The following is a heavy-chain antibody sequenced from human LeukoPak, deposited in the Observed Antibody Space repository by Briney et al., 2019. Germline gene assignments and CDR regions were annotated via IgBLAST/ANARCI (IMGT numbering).Heavy chain of an antibody. D-gene: IGHD3-3*01. CDR3: ARGSQYYDFWSGYIPGGWFDP. Sequence: PSETLSLTCTVSGGSISSYYWSWIRQPPGKGLEWIGYIYYSVSTNYNPSLKSRVTISVDTSKNQFSLKLSSVTAADTAVYYCARGSQYYDFWSGYIPGGWFDPWGQGTLVTVSS. CDR2: IYYSVST. V-gene: IGHV4-59*01. CDR1: GGSISSYY. J-gene: IGHJ5*02.